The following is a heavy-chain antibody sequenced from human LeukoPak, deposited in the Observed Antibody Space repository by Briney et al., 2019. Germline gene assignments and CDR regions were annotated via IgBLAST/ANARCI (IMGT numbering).Heavy chain of an antibody. J-gene: IGHJ4*02. D-gene: IGHD3-22*01. CDR2: IYSDETT. CDR1: GASTTSYY. Sequence: WETLSLTCSVSGASTTSYYWNWIRQAPGKGLEWIGYIYSDETTSYSPSLRSRVTISIDTSRNQFSLKLSSVTAADAAVYYCARDTRSYDTSGYYYFDYWGQGALVTVSS. CDR3: ARDTRSYDTSGYYYFDY. V-gene: IGHV4-59*01.